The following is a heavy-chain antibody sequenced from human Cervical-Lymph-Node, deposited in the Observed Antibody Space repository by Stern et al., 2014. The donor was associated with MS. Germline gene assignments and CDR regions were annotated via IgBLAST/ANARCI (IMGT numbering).Heavy chain of an antibody. CDR1: GGSIRRGSYN. D-gene: IGHD3/OR15-3a*01. V-gene: IGHV4-61*02. CDR2: IYSSGRT. CDR3: ARVDDLGSSWFDP. Sequence: VQLVESGPGLVKPSQTLSLTCTVSGGSIRRGSYNWNWIRQAAGRGLEWIGRIYSSGRTVYNPSLKSSVTIALDKSRNLFSPKLNSLTAADTAVYYCARVDDLGSSWFDPWGQGSLVTVSS. J-gene: IGHJ5*02.